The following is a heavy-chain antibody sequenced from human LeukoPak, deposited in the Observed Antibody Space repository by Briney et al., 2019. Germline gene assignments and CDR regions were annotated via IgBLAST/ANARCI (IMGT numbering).Heavy chain of an antibody. CDR3: VKDIQLST. D-gene: IGHD5-24*01. J-gene: IGHJ3*01. CDR2: IGSSGGST. V-gene: IGHV3-23*01. CDR1: GFTFGDYA. Sequence: PGRSLRLSCTGSGFTFGDYAMSWFRQAPGKGLEWVSLIGSSGGSTYYADSVKGRFTISRDNSNHTLSLQMNSLRVEDTAIYYCVKDIQLSTWGLGTMVTVSS.